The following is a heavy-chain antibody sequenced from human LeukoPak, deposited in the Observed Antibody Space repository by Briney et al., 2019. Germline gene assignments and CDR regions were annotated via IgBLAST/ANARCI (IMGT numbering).Heavy chain of an antibody. CDR3: ARSPNYDAFDI. D-gene: IGHD1-7*01. J-gene: IGHJ3*02. V-gene: IGHV4-34*01. CDR1: GGSFSGYY. Sequence: SETLSLTCAVYGGSFSGYYWSWIRQPPGKGLEWIGEINHSGSTNYNPSLKSRVTISVDTSKNQFSLKLSSVTAADTAVYYCARSPNYDAFDIWGQGTMVTVFS. CDR2: INHSGST.